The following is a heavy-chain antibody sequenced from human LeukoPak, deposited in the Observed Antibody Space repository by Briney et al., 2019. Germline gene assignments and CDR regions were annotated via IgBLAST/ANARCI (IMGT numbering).Heavy chain of an antibody. J-gene: IGHJ6*02. D-gene: IGHD4-23*01. V-gene: IGHV3-23*01. Sequence: PGGSLRLSCAASGFTFSSSAMSWVRQAPGKGLEWVSAIRGSGSNTYYADSVKGRFTISRDNSKNTLYLQMNSLRAEDTAVYYCAKDGNWVYYYGMDVWGQGTTVTVSS. CDR1: GFTFSSSA. CDR3: AKDGNWVYYYGMDV. CDR2: IRGSGSNT.